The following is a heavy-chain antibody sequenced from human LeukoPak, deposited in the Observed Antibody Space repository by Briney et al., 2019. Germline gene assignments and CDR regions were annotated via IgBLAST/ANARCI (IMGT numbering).Heavy chain of an antibody. CDR1: GFTFSNAW. J-gene: IGHJ6*02. Sequence: GGSLRLSCAASGFTFSNAWMSWVRQAPGKGLEWVGRIKSKTDGGTTDYAAPVKGRFTISRDGSKNTLYLQMNSLKTEDTAVYYCTTDQSSGYYYGLSYYYYYGMDVWGQGTTVTVSS. D-gene: IGHD3-22*01. CDR3: TTDQSSGYYYGLSYYYYYGMDV. CDR2: IKSKTDGGTT. V-gene: IGHV3-15*01.